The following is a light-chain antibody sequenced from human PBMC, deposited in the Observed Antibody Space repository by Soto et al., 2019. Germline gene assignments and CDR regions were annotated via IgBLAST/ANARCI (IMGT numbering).Light chain of an antibody. CDR2: EVS. J-gene: IGLJ1*01. Sequence: QSALTEPACVCESPGQSITVSCTGTSSDVGGYNYVSWYQQHPGKAPKLMIYEVSNRPSGVSNRFSGSKSGNTASLTISGLQAEDEADYYCSSYTSSSTSPYVFGTGTKVTVL. V-gene: IGLV2-14*01. CDR1: SSDVGGYNY. CDR3: SSYTSSSTSPYV.